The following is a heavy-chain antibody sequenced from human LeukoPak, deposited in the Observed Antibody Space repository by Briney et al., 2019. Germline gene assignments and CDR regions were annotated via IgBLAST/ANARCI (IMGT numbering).Heavy chain of an antibody. CDR2: INHSGST. J-gene: IGHJ6*03. D-gene: IGHD2-15*01. V-gene: IGHV4-34*01. CDR3: ARGIPRYCSGGSCYSGDYYYYYYMDV. CDR1: GGSFSGYY. Sequence: SETPSLTCAVYGGSFSGYYWSWIRQPPGKGLEWIGEINHSGSTNYNPSLKSRVTISVDTSKNQFSLKLSSVTAADTAVYYCARGIPRYCSGGSCYSGDYYYYYYMDVWGKGTTVTVSS.